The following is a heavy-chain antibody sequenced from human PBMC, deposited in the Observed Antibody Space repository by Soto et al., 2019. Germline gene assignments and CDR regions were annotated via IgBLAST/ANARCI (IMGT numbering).Heavy chain of an antibody. J-gene: IGHJ4*02. D-gene: IGHD5-18*01. CDR2: IYPGDSDT. CDR1: GYSFTSYW. V-gene: IGHV5-51*01. Sequence: GESLKISCKGSGYSFTSYWIGWVRQMPGKGLEWMGIIYPGDSDTRYSPSFQGQVTISADKSISTAYLQRSSLKASDTAMYYCARDKAGYSYGSHFDYWGQGTLVTVSS. CDR3: ARDKAGYSYGSHFDY.